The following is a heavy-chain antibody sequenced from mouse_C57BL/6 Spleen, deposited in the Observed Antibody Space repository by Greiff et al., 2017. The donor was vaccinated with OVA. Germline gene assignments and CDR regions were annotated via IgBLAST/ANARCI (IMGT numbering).Heavy chain of an antibody. J-gene: IGHJ3*01. Sequence: QVQLQQPGAELVKPGASVKLSCKASGYTFTSYWMHWVKQRPGQGLEWIGMIHPNSGSTNYNEKFKSKATLTVDKSSSTAYMQLSSLTSEDSAVYYCAREGGLYDYDGAWFAYWGQGTLVTVSA. D-gene: IGHD2-4*01. V-gene: IGHV1-64*01. CDR2: IHPNSGST. CDR3: AREGGLYDYDGAWFAY. CDR1: GYTFTSYW.